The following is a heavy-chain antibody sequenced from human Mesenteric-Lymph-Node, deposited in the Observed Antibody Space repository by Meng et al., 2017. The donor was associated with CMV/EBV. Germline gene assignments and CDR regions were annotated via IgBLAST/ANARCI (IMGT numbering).Heavy chain of an antibody. CDR3: ARHYRYSSSRVDYFDF. V-gene: IGHV4-39*01. D-gene: IGHD3-16*02. J-gene: IGHJ4*02. CDR2: IYFSGNT. Sequence: SETLSLTCAVSGGSLTTYYGSWIRQPPGKGLEWIGSIYFSGNTYYNPSLKSRVTISVDTSKNQFSLKLSSVTAADTAVYYCARHYRYSSSRVDYFDFWGQGTLVTVSS. CDR1: GGSLTTYY.